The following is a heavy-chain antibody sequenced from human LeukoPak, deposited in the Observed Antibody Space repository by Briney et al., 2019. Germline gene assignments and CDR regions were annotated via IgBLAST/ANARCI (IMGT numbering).Heavy chain of an antibody. Sequence: ASVKVSCKASGYTFISYGISWVRQAPGQGLEWMGWISGYSGDTKYAQNLQGRVTMTTDTSTSTAYMELRSLTSDDTAMYYCAREVSPANFEYWGQGTLVTVSS. V-gene: IGHV1-18*01. CDR1: GYTFISYG. CDR3: AREVSPANFEY. J-gene: IGHJ4*02. CDR2: ISGYSGDT.